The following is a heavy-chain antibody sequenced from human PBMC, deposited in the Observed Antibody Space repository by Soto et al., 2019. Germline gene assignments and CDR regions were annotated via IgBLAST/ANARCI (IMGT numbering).Heavy chain of an antibody. V-gene: IGHV1-69*06. CDR1: GGTFSSYA. D-gene: IGHD3-22*01. J-gene: IGHJ4*02. CDR2: IIPIFGTA. Sequence: GASVKVSCKASGGTFSSYAISWVRQAPGQGLEWMGGIIPIFGTANYAQKFQGRVTITADKSTSTAYMELSSLRSEDTAVYYCARDYYDSSGYYCLDYWGQGILVTVSS. CDR3: ARDYYDSSGYYCLDY.